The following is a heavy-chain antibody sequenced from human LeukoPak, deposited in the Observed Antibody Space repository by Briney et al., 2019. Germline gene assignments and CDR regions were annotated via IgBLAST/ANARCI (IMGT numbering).Heavy chain of an antibody. CDR3: ARDLGGYSYGYPPLDY. V-gene: IGHV3-74*01. Sequence: GGSLRLSCAASGFTFSSYWMHWVRHTPGKGLVWVSRIKGDGSSTSYADSVKGRFTISRDNAKNTLYLQMNSLRAEDTAVYYCARDLGGYSYGYPPLDYWGQGTLVTVSS. CDR2: IKGDGSST. J-gene: IGHJ4*02. D-gene: IGHD5-18*01. CDR1: GFTFSSYW.